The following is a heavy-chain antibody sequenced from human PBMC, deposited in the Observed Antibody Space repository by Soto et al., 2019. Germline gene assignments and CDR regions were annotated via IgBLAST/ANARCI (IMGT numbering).Heavy chain of an antibody. D-gene: IGHD3-16*01. Sequence: GGSLRLSCAASGFTFSSYAMHWVRQAPGKGLEWVAVISYDGSNKYYADSVKGRFTISRDNSKNTLYLQMNSLRAEDTAVYYCARGDGGDDYVWGSYIGYYYGMDVWGQGTTVTVSS. CDR1: GFTFSSYA. J-gene: IGHJ6*02. CDR2: ISYDGSNK. CDR3: ARGDGGDDYVWGSYIGYYYGMDV. V-gene: IGHV3-30-3*01.